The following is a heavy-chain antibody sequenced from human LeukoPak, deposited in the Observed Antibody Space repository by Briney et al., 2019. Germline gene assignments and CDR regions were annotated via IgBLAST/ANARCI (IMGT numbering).Heavy chain of an antibody. Sequence: PSETLSLTCTVSGGSISSYYWSWIRQPPGKGLEWIGYIYYSGSTNYNPSLKSRVTISVDKSKNQFSLKLSSVTAADTAVYYCAREGSGYYYGGFDIWGQGTMVTVSS. V-gene: IGHV4-59*12. CDR3: AREGSGYYYGGFDI. CDR2: IYYSGST. CDR1: GGSISSYY. D-gene: IGHD3-22*01. J-gene: IGHJ3*02.